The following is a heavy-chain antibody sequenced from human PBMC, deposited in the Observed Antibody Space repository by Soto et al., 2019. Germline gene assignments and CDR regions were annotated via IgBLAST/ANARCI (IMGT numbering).Heavy chain of an antibody. Sequence: EVQLVESGGGLVQPGGSLRLSCAASGFTVSSNYMSWVRQAPGKGLEWVSVIYSGGSTYYADSVKGRFTISRHNSKNTLYLQMNSLRAEDTAVYYCARDPPRPGVYYRDVWGKGTTVTVSS. J-gene: IGHJ6*03. CDR1: GFTVSSNY. CDR3: ARDPPRPGVYYRDV. V-gene: IGHV3-53*04. CDR2: IYSGGST.